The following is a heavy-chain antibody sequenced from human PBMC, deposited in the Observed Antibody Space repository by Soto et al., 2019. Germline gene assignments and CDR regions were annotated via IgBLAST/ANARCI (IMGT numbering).Heavy chain of an antibody. CDR2: INPGNSDT. V-gene: IGHV5-51*01. CDR1: GYRFTNYW. CDR3: ARHWAYYGLAV. Sequence: GESLKISCKCAGYRFTNYWFDWVRQMPGKGLEWMGTINPGNSDTKYNPSFQGQVTISADKSITTAYLQWSSLKASDTAIYDCARHWAYYGLAVWGQGTTVTVSS. J-gene: IGHJ6*02. D-gene: IGHD3-16*01.